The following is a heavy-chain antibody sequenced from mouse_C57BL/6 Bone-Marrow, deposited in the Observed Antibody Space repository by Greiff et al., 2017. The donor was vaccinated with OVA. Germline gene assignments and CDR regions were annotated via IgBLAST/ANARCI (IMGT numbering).Heavy chain of an antibody. CDR1: GYTFTDYY. CDR2: INPYNGGT. V-gene: IGHV1-19*01. Sequence: VHVKQSGPVLVKPGASVKMSCKASGYTFTDYYMNWVKQSHGKSLEWIGVINPYNGGTSYNQKFKGKATLTVDKSSSTAYMELNSLTSEDSAVYYCARHAYSNYLYWYFDVWGTGTTVTVSS. J-gene: IGHJ1*03. CDR3: ARHAYSNYLYWYFDV. D-gene: IGHD2-5*01.